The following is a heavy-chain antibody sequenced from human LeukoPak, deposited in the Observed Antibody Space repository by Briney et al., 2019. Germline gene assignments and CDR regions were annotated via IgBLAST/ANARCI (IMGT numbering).Heavy chain of an antibody. D-gene: IGHD3-10*01. Sequence: GGSLRLSCAASGFTFSSYWMSWVRQAPGKGLEWVANIKQDGSEKYYVDSVKGRFTISRDNAKNSLYLQMNSLRAEDTAVYYCARYLWFGEFGNWFDPWGQGTLVTVSS. V-gene: IGHV3-7*03. CDR3: ARYLWFGEFGNWFDP. CDR2: IKQDGSEK. CDR1: GFTFSSYW. J-gene: IGHJ5*02.